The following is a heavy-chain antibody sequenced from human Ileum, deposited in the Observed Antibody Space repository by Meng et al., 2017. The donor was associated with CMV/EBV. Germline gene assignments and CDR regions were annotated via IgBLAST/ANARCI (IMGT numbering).Heavy chain of an antibody. CDR2: IHRGGSST. V-gene: IGHV3-23*03. Sequence: LCCAASGFNLRSYAMPWVRQAPGKGLEWVSLIHRGGSSTYYADSVKGRFTISRDNSKNTLYLQMDSLSAEDTAVYYCATSTWDLFDYWGQGTLVTVSS. D-gene: IGHD2-2*01. CDR3: ATSTWDLFDY. J-gene: IGHJ4*02. CDR1: GFNLRSYA.